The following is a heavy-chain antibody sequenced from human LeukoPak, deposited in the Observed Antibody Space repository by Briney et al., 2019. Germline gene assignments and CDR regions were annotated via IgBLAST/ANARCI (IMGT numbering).Heavy chain of an antibody. CDR2: IWYDGSNQ. Sequence: GGSLRLSCAASGFTFSNFGMHWVRQAPGKGLEWVAVIWYDGSNQYYADSVKGRFTISRDSSKNTLFLQMNSLRAEGTAVYYCARDNYDSSGYYFDWGQGTLVTVSS. CDR1: GFTFSNFG. V-gene: IGHV3-33*01. D-gene: IGHD3-22*01. J-gene: IGHJ4*02. CDR3: ARDNYDSSGYYFD.